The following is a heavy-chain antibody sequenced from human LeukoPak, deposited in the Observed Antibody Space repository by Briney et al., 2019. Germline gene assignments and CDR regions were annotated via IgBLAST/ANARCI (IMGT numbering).Heavy chain of an antibody. Sequence: SGGSLRLSCEASGFTFSDYAMSWVRQALGKGLKWVSVISGSGGSTYNADSVKGRFTISRDNSKNILYLQMNSLRAEDTAVYYCAKSVESAVTTNPYFDFRGQGALVTVSS. CDR3: AKSVESAVTTNPYFDF. D-gene: IGHD4-17*01. V-gene: IGHV3-23*01. J-gene: IGHJ4*02. CDR1: GFTFSDYA. CDR2: ISGSGGST.